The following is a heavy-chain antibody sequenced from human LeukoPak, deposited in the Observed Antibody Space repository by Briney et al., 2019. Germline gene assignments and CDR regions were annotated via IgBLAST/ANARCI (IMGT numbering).Heavy chain of an antibody. D-gene: IGHD6-6*01. V-gene: IGHV3-30-3*01. CDR3: ARDQYSSSSGFFDF. CDR2: ISYDGSNK. CDR1: GFTFSTYA. J-gene: IGHJ4*02. Sequence: PGGSLRLSCAASGFTFSTYAIHWVRQAPGKGLEWLAVISYDGSNKYYADSVKGRFTISRDNSLYLQMNNLRAEDTAVYYCARDQYSSSSGFFDFWGQGTLVTVSS.